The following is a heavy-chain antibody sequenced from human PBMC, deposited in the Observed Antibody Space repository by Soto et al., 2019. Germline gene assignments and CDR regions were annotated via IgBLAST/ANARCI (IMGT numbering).Heavy chain of an antibody. CDR3: AKSWSGTELEMATIRIYYYYGMDV. J-gene: IGHJ6*02. CDR2: ISGSGGST. V-gene: IGHV3-23*01. CDR1: GFTFSSYA. D-gene: IGHD5-12*01. Sequence: PGGSLRLSCAASGFTFSSYAMSWVRQAPGKGLEWVSAISGSGGSTYYADSVKGRFTISRDNSKNTLYLQMNSLRAEDTAVYYCAKSWSGTELEMATIRIYYYYGMDVWGQGTTVTVSS.